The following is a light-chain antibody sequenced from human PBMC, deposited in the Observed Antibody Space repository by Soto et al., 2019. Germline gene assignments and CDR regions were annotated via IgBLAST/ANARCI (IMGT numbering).Light chain of an antibody. CDR2: WAS. V-gene: IGKV4-1*01. CDR3: QQYYINPLT. CDR1: QSVFYSSDNKNY. Sequence: DSVMTQSPDALAVSLCERATINCKASQSVFYSSDNKNYLAWYQQKPGQPPKLLIYWASTRESGVPERFSGSGSGTDFTLTISSLQAEDVAVYYCQQYYINPLTFGGGTKVDIK. J-gene: IGKJ4*01.